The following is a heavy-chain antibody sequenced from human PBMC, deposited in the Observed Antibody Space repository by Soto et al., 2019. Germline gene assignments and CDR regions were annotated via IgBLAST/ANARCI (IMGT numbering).Heavy chain of an antibody. D-gene: IGHD6-6*01. CDR2: IYHSGST. CDR1: GYSISWGDD. CDR3: ARDLRADSAARRTLTVFYYGMDV. V-gene: IGHV4-38-2*02. Sequence: XETLSLTLAFSGYSISWGDDWCCIRQPPGKGLEWIVSIYHSGSTYYNPSLKSRVTISVDTSKNQFSLKLSSVTAADTAVYYCARDLRADSAARRTLTVFYYGMDVWGQGTTVTVSS. J-gene: IGHJ6*02.